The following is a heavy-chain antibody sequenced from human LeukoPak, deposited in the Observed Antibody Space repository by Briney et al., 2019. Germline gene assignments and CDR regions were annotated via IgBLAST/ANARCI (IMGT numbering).Heavy chain of an antibody. CDR2: INIGGTNT. Sequence: GGSPRLSCAASGFTFNDYYMSWIRQAPGKGLEWLSYINIGGTNTHYADPVKGRFTISRDNAKKSLYLEMNNLRAEDTAVYYCATDGAGFDTWGQGVLVTVSS. J-gene: IGHJ5*02. CDR1: GFTFNDYY. CDR3: ATDGAGFDT. V-gene: IGHV3-11*01.